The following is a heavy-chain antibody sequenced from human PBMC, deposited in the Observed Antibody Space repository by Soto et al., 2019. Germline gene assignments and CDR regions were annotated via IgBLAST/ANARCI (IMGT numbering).Heavy chain of an antibody. CDR1: GFTFSSYE. Sequence: EVQLVESGGGLAQPGVSVRLSCAASGFTFSSYEMNWVRQAPGKTLEWVSYISSAGDSSYYADSVKSRFTISRDNAKNSLYLQMNSLRVEDTAVYSCARVYGSTTNCHVQAFGSWGHGNLVTFSS. D-gene: IGHD2-2*01. CDR2: ISSAGDSS. CDR3: ARVYGSTTNCHVQAFGS. J-gene: IGHJ5*01. V-gene: IGHV3-48*03.